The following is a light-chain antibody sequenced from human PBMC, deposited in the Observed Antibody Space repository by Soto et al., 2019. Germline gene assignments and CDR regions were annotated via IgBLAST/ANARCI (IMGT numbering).Light chain of an antibody. CDR3: QSYDSSLSGSVV. CDR1: SSNIGAGYD. Sequence: QAVVTQPPSVSGAPGQRVTISCTGNSSNIGAGYDVHWYQQLPGTAPKLLIYGNSNRPSGVPDRFSGSKSGTSASLAITGLQAEDEADYYCQSYDSSLSGSVVFGGGTKLTVL. V-gene: IGLV1-40*01. CDR2: GNS. J-gene: IGLJ2*01.